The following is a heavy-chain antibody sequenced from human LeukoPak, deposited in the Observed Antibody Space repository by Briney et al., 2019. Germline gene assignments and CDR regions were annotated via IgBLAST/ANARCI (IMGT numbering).Heavy chain of an antibody. CDR3: TRDLEY. Sequence: GGSLRLSCGASGYTFSDYTMNCVRQAPGKGPEWISYISSGGSVMHYADSVKGRFTIPRDNVENSLYLQMNSLRVEDTAVYYCTRDLEYWGQGVLVTVSS. V-gene: IGHV3-48*01. J-gene: IGHJ4*02. CDR2: ISSGGSVM. CDR1: GYTFSDYT.